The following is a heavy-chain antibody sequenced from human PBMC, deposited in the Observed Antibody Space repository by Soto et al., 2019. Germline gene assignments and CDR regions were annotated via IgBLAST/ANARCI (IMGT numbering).Heavy chain of an antibody. Sequence: QVQLQESGPGLVKPSQTLSLTCTVSGGSISSGGYYWSWIRQHPGKGLEWIGYIYYSGSTYYNPSLKSRVTTSVDTSKNQFSLKLSSVTAADTAVYYCARGDVLVPAAIGGMDVWGQGTTVTVSS. CDR3: ARGDVLVPAAIGGMDV. J-gene: IGHJ6*02. CDR2: IYYSGST. CDR1: GGSISSGGYY. D-gene: IGHD2-2*01. V-gene: IGHV4-31*03.